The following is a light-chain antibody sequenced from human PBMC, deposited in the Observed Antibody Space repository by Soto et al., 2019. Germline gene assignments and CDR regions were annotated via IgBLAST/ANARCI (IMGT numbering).Light chain of an antibody. CDR1: QSVGSK. V-gene: IGKV3-15*01. CDR3: QQYYTAQLT. CDR2: GAS. Sequence: ETVMTQSPATLSVSPGERVTLSCRASQSVGSKVAWYQQKPGQAPSLLIYGASTRATETPVRFSGSGSGTEFTLTISSLQSEDFAVYYCQQYYTAQLTFGPGTKVDIK. J-gene: IGKJ3*01.